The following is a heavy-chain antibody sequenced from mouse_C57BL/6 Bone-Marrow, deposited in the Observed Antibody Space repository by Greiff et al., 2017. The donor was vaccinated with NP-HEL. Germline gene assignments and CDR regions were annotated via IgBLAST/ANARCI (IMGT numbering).Heavy chain of an antibody. CDR1: GYTFTSYW. Sequence: VKLQQPGAELVKPGASVKMSCKASGYTFTSYWITWVKQRPGQGLEWIGDIYPGSGRTNYNEKFKSKATLTVDTSSSTAYMQLSSLTSEDSAVYYCARYPYYSNFYAMDYWGQGTSVTVSS. D-gene: IGHD2-5*01. J-gene: IGHJ4*01. CDR3: ARYPYYSNFYAMDY. CDR2: IYPGSGRT. V-gene: IGHV1-55*01.